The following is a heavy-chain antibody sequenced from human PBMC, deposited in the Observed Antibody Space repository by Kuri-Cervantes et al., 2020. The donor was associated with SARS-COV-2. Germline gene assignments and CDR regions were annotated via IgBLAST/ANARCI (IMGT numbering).Heavy chain of an antibody. D-gene: IGHD3-22*01. V-gene: IGHV3-48*04. Sequence: GESLKISCAASGFTFSSYSMNWVRQAPGKGLEWVSYISSSGSTIYYADSVKGRFTISRDNAKNSLYLQMNSLRAEDTAVYYCARVSYYYDSSGPWIDYWGQGTLVTVSS. CDR2: ISSSGSTI. J-gene: IGHJ4*02. CDR3: ARVSYYYDSSGPWIDY. CDR1: GFTFSSYS.